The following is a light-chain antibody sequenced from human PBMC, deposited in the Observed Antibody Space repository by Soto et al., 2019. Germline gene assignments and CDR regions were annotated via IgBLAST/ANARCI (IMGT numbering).Light chain of an antibody. CDR2: DVS. J-gene: IGLJ1*01. Sequence: QSGLTQPAAVAGSPGQSITISCTGTSSDVGGYNYVSWYQQHPGKAPKLMIYDVSNRPSGVSNRFSGSKSGNTASLTISGLQAEDEADYYCSSYTSSSTEVFGTGTKVTV. CDR1: SSDVGGYNY. V-gene: IGLV2-14*01. CDR3: SSYTSSSTEV.